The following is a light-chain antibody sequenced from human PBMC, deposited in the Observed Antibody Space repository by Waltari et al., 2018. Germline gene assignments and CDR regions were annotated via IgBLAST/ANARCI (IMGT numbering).Light chain of an antibody. J-gene: IGKJ4*01. CDR3: QQRSNWPPALA. Sequence: EIVLTQSPATLSLSPGERATLSCRASQSVSSYLAWYQQKPGQAPRLLIYDASNRATGIPARVSGSGSGTDFTLTISSLEPEEFAVYYCQQRSNWPPALAFGGGTKVEIK. CDR1: QSVSSY. CDR2: DAS. V-gene: IGKV3-11*01.